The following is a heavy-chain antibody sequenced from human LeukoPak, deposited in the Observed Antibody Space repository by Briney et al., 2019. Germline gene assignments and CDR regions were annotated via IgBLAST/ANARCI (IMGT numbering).Heavy chain of an antibody. CDR2: INHSGST. Sequence: SETLSLTCTVSGGSISSYYWSWIRQPPGKGLEWIGEINHSGSTNYNPSLKSRVTISVDTSKNQFSLKLSSVTAADTAVYYCARADGYKEDYWGQGTLVTVSS. CDR3: ARADGYKEDY. J-gene: IGHJ4*02. CDR1: GGSISSYY. V-gene: IGHV4-34*01. D-gene: IGHD5-24*01.